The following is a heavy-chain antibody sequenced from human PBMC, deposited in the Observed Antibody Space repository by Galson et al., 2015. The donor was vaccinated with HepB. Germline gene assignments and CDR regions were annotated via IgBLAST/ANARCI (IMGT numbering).Heavy chain of an antibody. CDR1: GFTFSSYA. V-gene: IGHV3-30-3*01. CDR3: ARGQLWVFGYFDY. D-gene: IGHD5-18*01. Sequence: SLRLSCAASGFTFSSYAMHWVRQAPGKGLEWVAVISYDGSNKYYVDPVKGRFTISRDNSKNTLYLQMNSLRAEDTAVYYCARGQLWVFGYFDYWGQGTLVTVSS. CDR2: ISYDGSNK. J-gene: IGHJ4*02.